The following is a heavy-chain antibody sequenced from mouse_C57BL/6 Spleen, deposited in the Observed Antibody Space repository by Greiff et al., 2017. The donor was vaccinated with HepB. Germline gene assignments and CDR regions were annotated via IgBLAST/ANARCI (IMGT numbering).Heavy chain of an antibody. D-gene: IGHD2-5*01. CDR1: GYTFTGYW. CDR3: ARSLAYYSNYGAMDY. V-gene: IGHV1-9*01. CDR2: ILPGSGST. Sequence: VQRVESGAELMKPGASVKLSCKATGYTFTGYWIEWVKQRPGNGLEWIGEILPGSGSTNYNEKFKGKATFTADTSSNPAYMQLSSLTTEDSAIYYCARSLAYYSNYGAMDYWGQGTSVTVSS. J-gene: IGHJ4*01.